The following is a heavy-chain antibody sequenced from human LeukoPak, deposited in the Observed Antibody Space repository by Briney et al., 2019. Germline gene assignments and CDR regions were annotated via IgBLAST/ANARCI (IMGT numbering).Heavy chain of an antibody. CDR3: ARGALMFPLLD. Sequence: SETLSLTCTVSGGSISSGGYYWSWIRQHPGKGLEWIGYIYYSGSTYYNPSLKSRVTISVDTSKNQFSLKPSSVTAADTAVYYCARGALMFPLLDWGQGTLVTVSS. D-gene: IGHD3-10*02. CDR1: GGSISSGGYY. V-gene: IGHV4-31*03. J-gene: IGHJ4*02. CDR2: IYYSGST.